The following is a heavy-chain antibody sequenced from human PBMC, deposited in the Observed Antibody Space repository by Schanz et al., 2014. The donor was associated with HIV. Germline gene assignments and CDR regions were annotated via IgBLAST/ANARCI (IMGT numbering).Heavy chain of an antibody. D-gene: IGHD5-18*01. CDR2: IHATGNT. Sequence: QVQLQESGPGLVKPSETLSLTCIVSGGSIRNYFWSWIRQPAGEGLEWIGRIHATGNTNYNASLKSRVTISVDTSKNQFSLKLTSVTAADTAVYYCARTYSYDDYFDYWGQGTLVTVSS. J-gene: IGHJ4*02. V-gene: IGHV4-4*07. CDR1: GGSIRNYF. CDR3: ARTYSYDDYFDY.